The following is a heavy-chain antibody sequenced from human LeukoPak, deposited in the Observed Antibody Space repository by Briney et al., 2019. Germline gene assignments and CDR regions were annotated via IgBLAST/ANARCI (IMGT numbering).Heavy chain of an antibody. D-gene: IGHD1-26*01. J-gene: IGHJ4*02. Sequence: ASVKVSCKASGYTFTSYGISWVRQAPGQGLEWMGWISAYNGNTNYAQKLQGRVTMTTDTSTSTDYMELRSLRSDDTAVYYCARDPGYSGSYYYFDYWGQGTLVTVSS. V-gene: IGHV1-18*01. CDR2: ISAYNGNT. CDR3: ARDPGYSGSYYYFDY. CDR1: GYTFTSYG.